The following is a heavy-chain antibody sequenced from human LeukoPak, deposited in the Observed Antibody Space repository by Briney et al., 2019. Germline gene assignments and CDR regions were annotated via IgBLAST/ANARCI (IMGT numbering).Heavy chain of an antibody. J-gene: IGHJ3*02. V-gene: IGHV3-66*01. CDR1: GFTVSGDY. D-gene: IGHD5-18*01. Sequence: PGGSLRLSCAVSGFTVSGDYMTWVRQAPGKGLECISVIQTDGSTFYADSVRGRFTVSRDDSNNILLLQMTSLRADDTAMYYCAREKTVDTAGYFDALDIWGQGTMVTVSS. CDR2: IQTDGST. CDR3: AREKTVDTAGYFDALDI.